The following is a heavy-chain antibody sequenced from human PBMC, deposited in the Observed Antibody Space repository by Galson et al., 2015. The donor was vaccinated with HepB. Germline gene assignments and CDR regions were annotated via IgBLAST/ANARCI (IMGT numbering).Heavy chain of an antibody. V-gene: IGHV1-24*01. CDR2: FDPEDGET. D-gene: IGHD3-10*01. CDR1: GYTLTELS. Sequence: SVKVSCKVSGYTLTELSMHWVRQAPGKGLEWMGGFDPEDGETIYAQKFQGRVTMTEDTSTDTAYMELSSLRSEDTAVYYCARVLLWFGELVYWFDPWGQGTLVTVSS. CDR3: ARVLLWFGELVYWFDP. J-gene: IGHJ5*02.